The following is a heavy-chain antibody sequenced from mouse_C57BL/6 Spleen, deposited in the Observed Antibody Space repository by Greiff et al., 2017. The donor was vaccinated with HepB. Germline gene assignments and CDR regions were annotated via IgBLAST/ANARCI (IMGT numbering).Heavy chain of an antibody. V-gene: IGHV1-4*01. J-gene: IGHJ4*01. CDR1: GYTFTSYT. D-gene: IGHD1-1*01. CDR2: INPSSGYT. Sequence: VKLMESGAELARPGASVKMSCKASGYTFTSYTMHWVKQRPGQGLEWIGYINPSSGYTKYNQKFKDKATLTADKSSSTAYMQLSSLTSEDSAVYYCALYYGSSYAMDYWGQGTSVTVSS. CDR3: ALYYGSSYAMDY.